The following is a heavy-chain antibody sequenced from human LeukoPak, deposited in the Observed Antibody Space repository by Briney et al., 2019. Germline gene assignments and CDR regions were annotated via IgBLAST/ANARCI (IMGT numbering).Heavy chain of an antibody. D-gene: IGHD3-22*01. V-gene: IGHV3-53*01. CDR2: IYSGGST. CDR1: GFTVSSNY. J-gene: IGHJ4*02. Sequence: GGSLRLSCAASGFTVSSNYMSWVRQAPGKGLEWVSVIYSGGSTYYADSVKGRFTISRDNSKNTLYLQMNSLRAEDTAVYYCARGPYYYDSSGYPPPFDCWGQGTLVTVSS. CDR3: ARGPYYYDSSGYPPPFDC.